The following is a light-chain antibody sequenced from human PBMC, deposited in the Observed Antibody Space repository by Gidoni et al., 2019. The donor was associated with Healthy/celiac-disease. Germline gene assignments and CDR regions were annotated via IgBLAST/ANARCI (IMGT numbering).Light chain of an antibody. CDR3: QQSYSTPLYT. J-gene: IGKJ2*01. V-gene: IGKV1-39*01. CDR1: QSMSSY. Sequence: RVTITCRASQSMSSYLNWYQQKPGKAPKLLIYAASSLQSGVPSRFSGSGSGTDFTLTISSLQPEDFATYYCQQSYSTPLYTFGQGTKLEIK. CDR2: AAS.